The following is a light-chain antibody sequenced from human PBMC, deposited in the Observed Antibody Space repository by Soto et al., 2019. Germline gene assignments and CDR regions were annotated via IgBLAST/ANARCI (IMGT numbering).Light chain of an antibody. CDR2: AAS. CDR1: QSISYY. Sequence: DIQMTQSPSSLSASVGDRVTITCRASQSISYYLNWYQQKPGKAPKLLINAASRLRSGVPSRFSGGGSGSHFTLTINSLQPEDVATYYCQQSSTPPWTFGQWTKVEIK. V-gene: IGKV1-39*01. CDR3: QQSSTPPWT. J-gene: IGKJ1*01.